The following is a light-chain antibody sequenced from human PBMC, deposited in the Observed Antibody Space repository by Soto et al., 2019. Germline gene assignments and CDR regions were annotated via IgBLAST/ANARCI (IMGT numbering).Light chain of an antibody. V-gene: IGLV2-18*02. CDR2: EVS. CDR1: SSDVGSYNR. J-gene: IGLJ1*01. CDR3: SSYTSSSSYV. Sequence: QSVLTQPPSVSGSPGQSVTISCTGTSSDVGSYNRVSWYQQPPGTAPKLKNYEVSNRPSGVPDRFSGSKSGNTASLTISWLQAEDEADYYCSSYTSSSSYVFGTGTKVTVL.